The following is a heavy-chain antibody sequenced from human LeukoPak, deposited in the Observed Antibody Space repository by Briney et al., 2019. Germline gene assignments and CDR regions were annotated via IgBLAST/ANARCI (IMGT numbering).Heavy chain of an antibody. CDR3: AKDRLLWFGELFQPSRVFDY. J-gene: IGHJ4*02. V-gene: IGHV3-30*02. CDR2: IRYDGSNK. Sequence: GGSLRLSCAASGFTFSSYGMHWVRQAPGKGLEWVAFIRYDGSNKYYADSVKGRFTISRDNSKNTLYLQMNSLRAEDTAVYYCAKDRLLWFGELFQPSRVFDYWGQGTLVTVSS. D-gene: IGHD3-10*01. CDR1: GFTFSSYG.